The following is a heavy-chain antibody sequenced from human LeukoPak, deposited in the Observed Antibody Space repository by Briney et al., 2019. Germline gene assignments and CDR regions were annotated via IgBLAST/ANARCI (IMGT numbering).Heavy chain of an antibody. V-gene: IGHV4-39*07. CDR2: IYYSGST. CDR1: GGSISSSSYY. Sequence: SETLSLTCTVSGGSISSSSYYWGWIRQPPGKGLEWIGSIYYSGSTYYNPSLKSRVTISVDTSKNQFSLKLTSVTAADTAVYYCARASYGDYNFDYWGQGTLVTVSS. CDR3: ARASYGDYNFDY. J-gene: IGHJ4*02. D-gene: IGHD4-17*01.